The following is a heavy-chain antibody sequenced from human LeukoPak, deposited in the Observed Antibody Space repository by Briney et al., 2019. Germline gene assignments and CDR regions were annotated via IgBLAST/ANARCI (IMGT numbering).Heavy chain of an antibody. Sequence: SETLSLTCAVYGGSFSGYYWSWIRQPPGKGLEWIGEINHSGSTNYNPSLKSRVTISVDTSKNQFSLKLSSVTAADTAVYYCGGRDGYDRPVDYWGQGTLVTVSS. CDR2: INHSGST. J-gene: IGHJ4*02. V-gene: IGHV4-34*01. D-gene: IGHD5-24*01. CDR1: GGSFSGYY. CDR3: GGRDGYDRPVDY.